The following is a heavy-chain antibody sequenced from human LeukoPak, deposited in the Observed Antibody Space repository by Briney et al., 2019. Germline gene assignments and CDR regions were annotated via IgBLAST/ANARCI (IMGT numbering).Heavy chain of an antibody. CDR2: IKQDGSER. D-gene: IGHD1-1*01. Sequence: PGGSLRLSCAASGFTFGRYWMSWVRQAPGKGLEWLANIKQDGSERYYVESVKGRFTISRANAKNSLFLQMNNLRDEDTAIYYCGRPKSNDEIMDVWGQGTTVTVSS. J-gene: IGHJ6*02. V-gene: IGHV3-7*01. CDR1: GFTFGRYW. CDR3: GRPKSNDEIMDV.